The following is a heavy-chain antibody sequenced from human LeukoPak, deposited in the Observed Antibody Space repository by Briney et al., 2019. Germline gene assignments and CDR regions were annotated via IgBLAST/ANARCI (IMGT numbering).Heavy chain of an antibody. CDR2: ISSNGGST. J-gene: IGHJ3*02. D-gene: IGHD2-15*01. CDR3: VKDPIAGGAFDI. Sequence: PGGSLRLSCSASGFTFSSYAMHWVRQAPGKGLEYVSVISSNGGSTYYADSVKGRFTISRDNSKNTLYLQMSSLRAEDTAVYYCVKDPIAGGAFDIWGQGTMVTVSS. CDR1: GFTFSSYA. V-gene: IGHV3-64D*06.